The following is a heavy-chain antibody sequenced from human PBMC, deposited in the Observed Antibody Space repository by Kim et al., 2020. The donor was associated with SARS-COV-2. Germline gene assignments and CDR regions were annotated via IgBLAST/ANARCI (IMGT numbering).Heavy chain of an antibody. CDR1: GFTFSSYW. V-gene: IGHV3-7*03. CDR3: ASYMELLTVFDY. D-gene: IGHD1-26*01. CDR2: IKQDGSEK. Sequence: GGSLRLSCAASGFTFSSYWMSWVRQAPGKGLERVANIKQDGSEKYYVDSVKGRFTISRDNAKNSLYLQMNSLRAEDTAVYYCASYMELLTVFDYWGQGTLVTVSS. J-gene: IGHJ4*02.